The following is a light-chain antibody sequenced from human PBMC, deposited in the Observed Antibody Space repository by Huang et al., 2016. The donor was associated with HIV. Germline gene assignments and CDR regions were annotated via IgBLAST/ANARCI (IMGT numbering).Light chain of an antibody. CDR3: MQALQTPYT. Sequence: DIVMAQSPLSLSVTSGEPVSIACRFSQSLLQSNGYNYLDWSLQKPGQSPQLLIYLVSNLASGFPDRFSGSGSGIDFTLRISRVEAEDIGVYYCMQALQTPYTFGQGTKLEIK. CDR1: QSLLQSNGYNY. CDR2: LVS. V-gene: IGKV2-28*01. J-gene: IGKJ2*01.